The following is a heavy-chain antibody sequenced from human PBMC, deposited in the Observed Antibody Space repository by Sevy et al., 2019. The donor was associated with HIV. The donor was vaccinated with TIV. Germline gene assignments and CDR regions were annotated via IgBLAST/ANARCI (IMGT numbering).Heavy chain of an antibody. CDR2: IIPIFGTA. CDR1: GGTFSSYA. J-gene: IGHJ6*03. V-gene: IGHV1-69*06. Sequence: ASVKVSCKASGGTFSSYAISWVRQAPGQGLEWMGGIIPIFGTANYAQKFQGRVTITADKSTSTAYMELSSLRSEDSAVYYCARDLGYCSSTSCYSYYYYYMDVWGKGTTVIVSS. D-gene: IGHD2-2*02. CDR3: ARDLGYCSSTSCYSYYYYYMDV.